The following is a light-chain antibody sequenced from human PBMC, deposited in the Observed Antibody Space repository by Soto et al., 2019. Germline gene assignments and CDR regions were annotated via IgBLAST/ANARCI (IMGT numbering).Light chain of an antibody. CDR3: QQYGSSPIT. J-gene: IGKJ5*01. Sequence: EVVLTPSPGTLSLSASERATLSASASQSVSSSYLAWYQQKPGQAPRLLIYGASSRATGITDRFSGSGSGTDFTLTISRLEPEDFAVYYCQQYGSSPITFGQGTRLEIK. CDR1: QSVSSSY. V-gene: IGKV3-20*01. CDR2: GAS.